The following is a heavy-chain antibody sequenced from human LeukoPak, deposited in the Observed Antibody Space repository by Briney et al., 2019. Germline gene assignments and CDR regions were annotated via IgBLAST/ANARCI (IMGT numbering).Heavy chain of an antibody. CDR2: INHSGST. V-gene: IGHV4-39*07. Sequence: PSETLSLTCTVSGGSISSSSYYWGWIRQPPGKGLEWIGEINHSGSTNYNPSLKSRVTISVDTSKNQFSLKLSSVTAADTAVYYCANKVYCSTTSCYPAGYWGQGTLVTVSS. J-gene: IGHJ4*02. CDR1: GGSISSSSYY. D-gene: IGHD2-2*01. CDR3: ANKVYCSTTSCYPAGY.